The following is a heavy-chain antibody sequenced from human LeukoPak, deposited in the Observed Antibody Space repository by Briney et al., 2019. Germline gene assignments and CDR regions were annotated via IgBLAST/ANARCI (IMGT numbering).Heavy chain of an antibody. V-gene: IGHV3-23*01. D-gene: IGHD6-13*01. J-gene: IGHJ4*02. Sequence: GGSLRLSCAASGFTFSSYAMSWVRQAPGKGQEWVSAISGSGGSTYYADSVKGRFTISRDNSKNTLYLQMNSLRAEDTAVYYCASVSHSSSWYPYYFDYWGQGTLVTVSS. CDR1: GFTFSSYA. CDR3: ASVSHSSSWYPYYFDY. CDR2: ISGSGGST.